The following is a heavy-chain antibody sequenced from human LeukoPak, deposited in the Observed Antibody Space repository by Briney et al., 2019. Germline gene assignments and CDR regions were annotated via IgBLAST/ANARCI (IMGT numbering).Heavy chain of an antibody. J-gene: IGHJ4*02. V-gene: IGHV4-4*02. Sequence: PSGTLSLTCAVSGGSISSSWWSWVRQPPGKGLEWIGEIFHSGSTNYNPSLKSRVTISVDKSKNHFSLELTSVTAADTAVYYCAGKDYYGSGSYFYWGQGTLVTVSS. D-gene: IGHD3-10*01. CDR2: IFHSGST. CDR3: AGKDYYGSGSYFY. CDR1: GGSISSSW.